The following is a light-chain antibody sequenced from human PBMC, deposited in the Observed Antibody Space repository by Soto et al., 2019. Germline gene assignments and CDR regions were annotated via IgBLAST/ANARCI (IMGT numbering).Light chain of an antibody. V-gene: IGKV1-39*01. CDR2: AAS. CDR1: QSITGY. Sequence: DIQMTQSPSSLSASVGDRVTITCRASQSITGYLNWYQQKPGKAPKLQIYAASSLQSGVPSRFSGSGSGTDFTLTISSLQRDDFATYFCQQSLGIPYTFGQGTRLETK. J-gene: IGKJ2*01. CDR3: QQSLGIPYT.